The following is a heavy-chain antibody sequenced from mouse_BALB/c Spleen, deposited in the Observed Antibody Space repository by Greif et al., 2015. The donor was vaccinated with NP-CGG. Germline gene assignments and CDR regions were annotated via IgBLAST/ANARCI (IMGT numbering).Heavy chain of an antibody. D-gene: IGHD1-1*01. CDR3: ASRYDYDAMDY. CDR2: ISSGSSTI. J-gene: IGHJ4*01. Sequence: EVQVVESGGGLVQPGGSRKLSCAASGFTFSSFGMHWVRQAPEKGLEWVAYISSGSSTIYYADTVKGRFTISRDNPKNTLFLQMTSLRSEDTAMYYCASRYDYDAMDYWGQGTSVTVSS. V-gene: IGHV5-17*02. CDR1: GFTFSSFG.